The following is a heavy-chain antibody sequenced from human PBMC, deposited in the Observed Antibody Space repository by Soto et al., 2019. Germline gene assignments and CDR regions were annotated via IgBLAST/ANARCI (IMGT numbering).Heavy chain of an antibody. J-gene: IGHJ1*01. CDR3: AREADYYDSSRYYFSEYFQH. CDR2: INAGNGNT. V-gene: IGHV1-3*01. Sequence: ASVKVSCKASGYTFTSYAMHWVRQAPGQRLEWMGWINAGNGNTKYSQKFQGRVTITRDTSASTAYMQLSSLRSEDTAVYYCAREADYYDSSRYYFSEYFQHWRQGTLVAVSS. D-gene: IGHD3-22*01. CDR1: GYTFTSYA.